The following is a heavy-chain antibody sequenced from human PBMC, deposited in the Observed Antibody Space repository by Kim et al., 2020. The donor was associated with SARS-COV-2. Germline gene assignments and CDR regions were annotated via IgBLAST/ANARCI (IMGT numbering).Heavy chain of an antibody. CDR2: IKEDGSEK. CDR3: ARGVGLRY. V-gene: IGHV3-7*01. J-gene: IGHJ4*01. Sequence: GGSLRLSCAASGFAFNNSSMRWVRQAPGKGLEWVANIKEDGSEKYYVDSVKGRFTISRDNAKNSLYMQMSSLRAEDTAVYYCARGVGLRYWGHG. D-gene: IGHD4-17*01. CDR1: GFAFNNSS.